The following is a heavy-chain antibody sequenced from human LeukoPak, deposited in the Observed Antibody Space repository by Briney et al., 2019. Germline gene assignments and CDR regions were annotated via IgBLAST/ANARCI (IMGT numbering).Heavy chain of an antibody. CDR1: GFTFSNYA. J-gene: IGHJ4*02. CDR2: ISGSGGST. D-gene: IGHD3-10*01. Sequence: PGGSLRLSCAASGFTFSNYARSWVRQAPGKGLEWVSAISGSGGSTYYADSVKGRFTISRDNSKNTLYLQMDSLRAEDTAIYYCAKGSGSGSLDYWGQGTLVTVSS. V-gene: IGHV3-23*01. CDR3: AKGSGSGSLDY.